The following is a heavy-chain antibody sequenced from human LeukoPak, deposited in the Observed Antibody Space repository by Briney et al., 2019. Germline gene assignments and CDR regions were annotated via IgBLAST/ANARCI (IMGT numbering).Heavy chain of an antibody. J-gene: IGHJ4*01. CDR2: INNDGSSI. CDR1: GLTFSGYW. Sequence: GGSLRLSCAASGLTFSGYWMHWVRHVPGKGLVWVSRINNDGSSITYADSVKGRFTISRDNAKNTLYLQMNSLRAEDTAVYYCATSQGYSNVIGGDYFDSWGHGTLVTVSS. CDR3: ATSQGYSNVIGGDYFDS. V-gene: IGHV3-74*01. D-gene: IGHD4-11*01.